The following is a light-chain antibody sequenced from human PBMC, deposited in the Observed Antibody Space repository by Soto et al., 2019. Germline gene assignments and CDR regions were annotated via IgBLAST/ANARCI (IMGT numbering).Light chain of an antibody. CDR3: SSYTSSSTLVV. J-gene: IGLJ2*01. CDR1: SSDVGGYNY. Sequence: QSALTQPASVSGSPGQSSTISCTGTSSDVGGYNYVSWYQQHPGKSPKLMIYDVSNRPSGVSNRFSGSKSGNTASLTISGLQAEDKADYYCSSYTSSSTLVVFGGGTKVTVL. V-gene: IGLV2-14*01. CDR2: DVS.